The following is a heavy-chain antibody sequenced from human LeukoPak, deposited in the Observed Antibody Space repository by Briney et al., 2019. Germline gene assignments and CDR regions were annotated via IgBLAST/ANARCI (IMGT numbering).Heavy chain of an antibody. V-gene: IGHV3-74*01. J-gene: IGHJ4*02. Sequence: QPGGSLRLSCAASGFTFSSYWMHWVRQAPGKGLVWVSRINSDGSDTSYADSVKGRFTISRDNAKNTLYLQMNTLRAEDTAVYYCARDLTWGHGSGSYPDYWGQGTLVTVSS. CDR3: ARDLTWGHGSGSYPDY. D-gene: IGHD3-10*01. CDR1: GFTFSSYW. CDR2: INSDGSDT.